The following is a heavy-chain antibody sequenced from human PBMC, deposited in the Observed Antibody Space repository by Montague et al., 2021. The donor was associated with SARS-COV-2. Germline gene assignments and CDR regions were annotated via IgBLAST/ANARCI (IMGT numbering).Heavy chain of an antibody. J-gene: IGHJ4*02. CDR2: ADTSGIT. V-gene: IGHV4-61*02. CDR3: ASEVVIAWLSYFDN. D-gene: IGHD3-22*01. Sequence: TLSLTCTVSGGSISSGTYYWSWVRQPAGKGLEWIGRADTSGITTYNPSLGSRITISIDTSANQCSLNLRSVTAADTAVYFCASEVVIAWLSYFDNWGQGTLVAVSS. CDR1: GGSISSGTYY.